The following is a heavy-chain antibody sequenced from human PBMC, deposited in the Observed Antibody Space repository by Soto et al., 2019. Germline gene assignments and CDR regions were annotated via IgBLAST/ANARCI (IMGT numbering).Heavy chain of an antibody. CDR1: GFAFSMFS. CDR2: IAGSRDSI. V-gene: IGHV3-21*01. J-gene: IGHJ5*02. CDR3: ARGSVIATFS. Sequence: PGGSLRLSCAASGFAFSMFSMNWVRQAPGKGLGWVSSIAGSRDSIYYADSLKGRFTISRDNAKNSLFLQMSRLIAEDSAVYYCARGSVIATFSWGQGTLVTVSS. D-gene: IGHD2-21*01.